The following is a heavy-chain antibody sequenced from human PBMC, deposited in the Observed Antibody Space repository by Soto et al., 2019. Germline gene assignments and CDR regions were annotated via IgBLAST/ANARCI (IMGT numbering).Heavy chain of an antibody. CDR2: ISAYNGNT. CDR1: GYTFTSYG. D-gene: IGHD6-13*01. CDR3: ARELTGIAAAGRRRYYYYGMDG. Sequence: GASVKVSCKASGYTFTSYGISWVRQAPGQGLEWMGWISAYNGNTNYAQKLQGRVTMTTDTSTSTAYMELRSLRSDDTAVYYCARELTGIAAAGRRRYYYYGMDGWGQGTTVTFSS. J-gene: IGHJ6*02. V-gene: IGHV1-18*01.